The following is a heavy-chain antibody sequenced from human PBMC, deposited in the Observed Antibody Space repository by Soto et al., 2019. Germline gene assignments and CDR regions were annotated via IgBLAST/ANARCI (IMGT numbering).Heavy chain of an antibody. CDR2: ILYDGSKE. CDR1: GFSFNTYV. J-gene: IGHJ4*02. D-gene: IGHD2-21*01. CDR3: AKGLALMADH. Sequence: LRLSCPDSGFSFNTYVMDWVRQAPGKGLEWVARILYDGSKEYYADPVKGRFTISRDNSKNTLYLQMDRLRVEDTAVYFCAKGLALMADHWGQGTPVTVSS. V-gene: IGHV3-30*18.